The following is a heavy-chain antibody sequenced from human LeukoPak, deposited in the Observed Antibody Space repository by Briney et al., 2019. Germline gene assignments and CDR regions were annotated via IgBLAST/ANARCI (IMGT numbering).Heavy chain of an antibody. V-gene: IGHV4-39*01. D-gene: IGHD4-17*01. CDR1: GGSFSSYY. Sequence: KASETLSLTCAVYGGSFSSYYWGWIRQPPGKGLEWIGSINYSGRTYYNPSLKSRVTISVDTSKNQIPLKLGSVTAADTAVYYCARRSVYYGDYVSAFDIWGQGTMVTVSS. CDR3: ARRSVYYGDYVSAFDI. J-gene: IGHJ3*02. CDR2: INYSGRT.